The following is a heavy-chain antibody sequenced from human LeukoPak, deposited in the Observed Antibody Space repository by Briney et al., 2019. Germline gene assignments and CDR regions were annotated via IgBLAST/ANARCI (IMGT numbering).Heavy chain of an antibody. CDR1: GYTFTGYY. CDR2: INPNSGGT. J-gene: IGHJ5*02. CDR3: ARAVRRFGELLVANWFDP. D-gene: IGHD3-10*01. V-gene: IGHV1-2*02. Sequence: GASVKVSCKASGYTFTGYYMHWVRQAPGQGLEWMGWINPNSGGTNYAQKFQGRVTMTRDTSISTAYMELSRLRSDDTAVYYCARAVRRFGELLVANWFDPWGQGTLVTVSS.